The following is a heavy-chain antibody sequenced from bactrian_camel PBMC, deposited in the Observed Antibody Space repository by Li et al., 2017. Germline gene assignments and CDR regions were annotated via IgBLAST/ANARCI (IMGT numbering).Heavy chain of an antibody. CDR3: AAVRYGVTWYPLCRARSADFGY. J-gene: IGHJ6*01. CDR2: LESVTGST. Sequence: QVQLVESGGGSVQAGGSLRLSCVASGYSADSYCMAWFRQLPGKEREGVAGLESVTGSTSYADSVKGRFTISEDNAKNTLYLQMNSLKPEDTAMYYCAAVRYGVTWYPLCRARSADFGYWGQGTQVTVS. CDR1: GYSADSYC. D-gene: IGHD6*01. V-gene: IGHV3S26*01.